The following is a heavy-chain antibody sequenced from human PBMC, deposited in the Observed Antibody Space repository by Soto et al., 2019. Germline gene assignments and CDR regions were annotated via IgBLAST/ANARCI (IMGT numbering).Heavy chain of an antibody. CDR1: GGSLSSSSYY. CDR3: ARHIGGIAVAGTAFWYYYYMDV. V-gene: IGHV4-39*01. J-gene: IGHJ6*03. CDR2: IYYSGST. D-gene: IGHD6-19*01. Sequence: PSDTLSLTCTVSGGSLSSSSYYWGWIRQPPGKGLEWIGSIYYSGSTYYNPSLKSRVTISVDTSKNQFSLKLSSVTAADTAVYYCARHIGGIAVAGTAFWYYYYMDVWGKGTTVTVSS.